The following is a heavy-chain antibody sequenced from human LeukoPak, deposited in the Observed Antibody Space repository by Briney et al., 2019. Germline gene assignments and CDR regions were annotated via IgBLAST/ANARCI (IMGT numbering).Heavy chain of an antibody. CDR3: ARSMTAEALYYCYGMDV. V-gene: IGHV1-18*01. Sequence: ASVKVSCKASGYTFTSYGISWVRQAPGQGLEWMGWISAYNGNANYAQKLQGRVTMTTDTSTSTAYMELRSLRSDDTAVYYCARSMTAEALYYCYGMDVWGQGTTVTVSS. D-gene: IGHD6-19*01. CDR2: ISAYNGNA. CDR1: GYTFTSYG. J-gene: IGHJ6*02.